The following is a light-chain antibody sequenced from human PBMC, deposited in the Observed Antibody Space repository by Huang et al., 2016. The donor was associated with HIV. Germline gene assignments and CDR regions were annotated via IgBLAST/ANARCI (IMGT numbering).Light chain of an antibody. V-gene: IGKV3D-15*01. CDR1: QTVSSN. CDR3: QQYNDWPPMYT. J-gene: IGKJ2*01. Sequence: EIVLTQSPAILSVSPGERATLSCTASQTVSSNLAWYQHKPGQAPMRLFYAASTRATGIPARFSGSGSGTEFTLTITSLQSEDFAVYYCQQYNDWPPMYTFGQGTKVEIK. CDR2: AAS.